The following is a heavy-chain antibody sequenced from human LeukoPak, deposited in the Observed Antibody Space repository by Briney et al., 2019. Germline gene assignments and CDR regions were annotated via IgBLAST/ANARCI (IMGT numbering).Heavy chain of an antibody. Sequence: SETLSLTCAVYGGSFSGYYWSWIRQPPGKGLEWIGEINHSGSTNYNPSLKSRVTISVDTSKNQFSLKLSSVTAADTAVYYCAISSGSYYNGHAFDIWGQGQWSPSLQ. V-gene: IGHV4-34*01. J-gene: IGHJ3*02. CDR3: AISSGSYYNGHAFDI. CDR1: GGSFSGYY. D-gene: IGHD3-10*01. CDR2: INHSGST.